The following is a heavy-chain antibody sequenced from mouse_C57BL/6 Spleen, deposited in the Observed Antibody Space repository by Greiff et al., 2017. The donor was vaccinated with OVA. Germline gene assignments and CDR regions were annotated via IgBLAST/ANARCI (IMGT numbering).Heavy chain of an antibody. Sequence: EVQLQESGPELVKPGDSVKISCKASGYSFTGYFMNWVMQSHGKSLEWIGRINPYNGDTFYNQKFKGKATLTVDKSSSTAHMELRSLTSEDSAVYYCARNYYYDYWGQGTTLTVSS. CDR3: ARNYYYDY. CDR1: GYSFTGYF. D-gene: IGHD2-4*01. J-gene: IGHJ2*01. CDR2: INPYNGDT. V-gene: IGHV1-20*01.